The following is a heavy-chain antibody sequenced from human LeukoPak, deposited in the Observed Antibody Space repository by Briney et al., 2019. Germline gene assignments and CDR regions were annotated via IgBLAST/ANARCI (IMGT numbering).Heavy chain of an antibody. J-gene: IGHJ3*02. D-gene: IGHD3-22*01. CDR1: GYTFTSYA. Sequence: ASVKVSCKASGYTFTSYAMHWVRQAPGQRLEWMGWINAGNGNTKYSQKFQGRVTITADESTSTAYMELSSLRSEDTAVYYCARVVDSSGPPDAFDIWGQGTMVTVSS. CDR2: INAGNGNT. CDR3: ARVVDSSGPPDAFDI. V-gene: IGHV1-3*01.